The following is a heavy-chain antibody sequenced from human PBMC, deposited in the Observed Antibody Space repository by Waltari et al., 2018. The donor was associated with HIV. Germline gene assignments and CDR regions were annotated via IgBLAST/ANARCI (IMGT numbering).Heavy chain of an antibody. D-gene: IGHD3-22*01. Sequence: QVQLVESGGGVVQPGRSRRLSCAASGFTFTSYGTHWLRHAPGKGLEWVAIISSDGSNKYYADSVKGRFTISRDNSKNTLYLQMNSLRAEDTAMYYCAKDMHDSSGYLFEYWGQGTLVTVSS. CDR2: ISSDGSNK. V-gene: IGHV3-30*18. CDR1: GFTFTSYG. CDR3: AKDMHDSSGYLFEY. J-gene: IGHJ4*02.